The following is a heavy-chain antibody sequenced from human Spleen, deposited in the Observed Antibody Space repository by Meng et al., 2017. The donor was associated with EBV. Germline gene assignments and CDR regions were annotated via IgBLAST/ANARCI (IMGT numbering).Heavy chain of an antibody. Sequence: QVQLVQSGAEVKKPXASVKVSXKTSGYTFTDYYIHWVRQAPGQGLEWMGRINHNSGDTNYAQNFQGRVTMTRDTSISTAYVEVSRLRSDDTAVYYCARVRHDFGDHGVDYWGQGTLVTVSS. J-gene: IGHJ4*02. D-gene: IGHD4-17*01. CDR1: GYTFTDYY. CDR2: INHNSGDT. CDR3: ARVRHDFGDHGVDY. V-gene: IGHV1-2*06.